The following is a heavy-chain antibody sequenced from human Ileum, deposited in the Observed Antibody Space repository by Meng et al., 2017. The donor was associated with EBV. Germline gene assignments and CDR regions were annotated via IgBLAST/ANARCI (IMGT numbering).Heavy chain of an antibody. CDR2: IYSGGST. J-gene: IGHJ4*02. V-gene: IGHV3-53*01. D-gene: IGHD2-2*03. CDR1: GLSVSSTY. CDR3: ARGGWIVPVD. Sequence: LLGPGVGSYQPGASLRLSCPASGLSVSSTYMSWVRQTPGKGLEWLSIIYSGGSTYYADSVKGRFTISRDNSKNTLYLQMNNLRVDDTAVYYCARGGWIVPVDWGQGTLVTVSS.